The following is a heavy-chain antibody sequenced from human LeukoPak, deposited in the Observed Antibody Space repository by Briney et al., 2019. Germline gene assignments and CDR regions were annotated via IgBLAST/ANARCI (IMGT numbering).Heavy chain of an antibody. CDR3: ARVVLWKIAVAGNDPSDY. CDR2: IYWSGST. Sequence: PSETLSLTCTVSGGSISSSSYYWGWIRQPPGKALECIGCIYWSGSTYYNPSLKSRVTISVDTSKNQFSLKLSSVTAADTAVYYCARVVLWKIAVAGNDPSDYWGQGALGTVSS. D-gene: IGHD6-19*01. J-gene: IGHJ4*02. CDR1: GGSISSSSYY. V-gene: IGHV4-39*01.